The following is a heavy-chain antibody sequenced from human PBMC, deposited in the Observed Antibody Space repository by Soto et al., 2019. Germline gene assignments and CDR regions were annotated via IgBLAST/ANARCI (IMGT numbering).Heavy chain of an antibody. CDR1: GYSFSTYG. CDR2: ISAYNGIT. Sequence: QIQLVQSGAEVKKPGASVTVSCKASGYSFSTYGIGWVRQAPGQVLEWMGWISAYNGITNYAQKFQDRVTMPTETSTSTAYMDLRSLRADDSAVYFCARVRISGRTVYLDHWGQGTLVTVSS. CDR3: ARVRISGRTVYLDH. J-gene: IGHJ4*02. D-gene: IGHD2-15*01. V-gene: IGHV1-18*01.